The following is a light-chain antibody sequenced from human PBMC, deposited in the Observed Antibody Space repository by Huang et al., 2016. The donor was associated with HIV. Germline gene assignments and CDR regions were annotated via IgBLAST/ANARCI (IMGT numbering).Light chain of an antibody. CDR2: GAS. V-gene: IGKV3-15*01. CDR3: QQYNNWPPWT. Sequence: EIVMTQSPATLSVSPGERATIACRASESVSSRLAWYQQKPGQSARVLIFGASTRAAGFPVRFSGSGSGTEFTLTISSLQSEDFAFYFCQQYNNWPPWTFGQGTKVDI. J-gene: IGKJ1*01. CDR1: ESVSSR.